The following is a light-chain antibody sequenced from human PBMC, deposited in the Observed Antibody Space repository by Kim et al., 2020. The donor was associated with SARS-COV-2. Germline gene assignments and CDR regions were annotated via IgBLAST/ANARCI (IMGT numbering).Light chain of an antibody. CDR1: ALPKKS. CDR3: YSTDSSGTLWV. CDR2: EDS. Sequence: SYELTQPPSVSVYPGQTARITCSGDALPKKSAYWYQQKSGQAPVLVIYEDSKRPSGIPERLSGSTSGTVATLTISGAQVEDEADYYCYSTDSSGTLWVFGGGTQLTVL. J-gene: IGLJ3*02. V-gene: IGLV3-10*01.